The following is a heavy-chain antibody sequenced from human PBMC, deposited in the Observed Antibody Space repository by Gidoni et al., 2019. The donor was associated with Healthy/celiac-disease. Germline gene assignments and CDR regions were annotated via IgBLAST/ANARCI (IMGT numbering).Heavy chain of an antibody. D-gene: IGHD2-15*01. J-gene: IGHJ5*02. V-gene: IGHV1-2*02. CDR3: ARRAYCSGLYCYATDCFDP. Sequence: QEQLVQSGAEEKKPGASVRVSCKASGYDFTEHYMHWLRQAPGQGLEWMGWINPNTGGTYYAQKFQGRVTMTRDTSTSTVYMELSSLGSDDTAVYYCARRAYCSGLYCYATDCFDPWGQGTLVTVSS. CDR1: GYDFTEHY. CDR2: INPNTGGT.